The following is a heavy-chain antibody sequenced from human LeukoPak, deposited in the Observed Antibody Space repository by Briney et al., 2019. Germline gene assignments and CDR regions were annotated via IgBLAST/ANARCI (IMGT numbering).Heavy chain of an antibody. D-gene: IGHD3-10*01. CDR3: ARNRAFGTFDAFDM. CDR1: GFTFNDHG. Sequence: GGSLRLSCVASGFTFNDHGMHWVRQAPGKGLEWLAFIRYDGTDESYGASVRGRLTISRDDSLNTVYLQMDSLGLDDTAVYYCARNRAFGTFDAFDMWGQGTMVTVSS. V-gene: IGHV3-30*02. CDR2: IRYDGTDE. J-gene: IGHJ3*02.